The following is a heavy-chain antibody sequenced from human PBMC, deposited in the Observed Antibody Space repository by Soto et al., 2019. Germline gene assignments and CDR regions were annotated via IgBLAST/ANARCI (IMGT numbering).Heavy chain of an antibody. CDR2: IIPIFGTA. CDR1: GGTFSSYA. Sequence: SVKVSCKASGGTFSSYAISWVRQAPGQGLEWMGGIIPIFGTANYAQKFQGRVTITADESTSTAYMELSSLRSEDTAVYYCARDESGVWWRAVMAVCGQGTTVIGSS. J-gene: IGHJ6*01. CDR3: ARDESGVWWRAVMAV. V-gene: IGHV1-69*13. D-gene: IGHD2-15*01.